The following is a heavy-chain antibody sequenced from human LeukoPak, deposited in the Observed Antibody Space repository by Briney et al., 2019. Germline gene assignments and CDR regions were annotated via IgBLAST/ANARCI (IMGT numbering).Heavy chain of an antibody. CDR1: GGSISSSSYY. CDR2: IYYSGSN. D-gene: IGHD3-22*01. V-gene: IGHV4-39*07. J-gene: IGHJ6*03. Sequence: PSETLSLTCTVSGGSISSSSYYWGWIRQPLGKGLEWIGSIYYSGSNYYNPSLKSRVTISVDTSKNQFSLKLSSVTAADTAVYYCAAYGYYDSSGYYFNYYYYYMDVWGKGTTVTVSS. CDR3: AAYGYYDSSGYYFNYYYYYMDV.